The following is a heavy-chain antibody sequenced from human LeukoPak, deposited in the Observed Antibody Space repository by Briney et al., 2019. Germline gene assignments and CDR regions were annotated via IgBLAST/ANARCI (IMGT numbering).Heavy chain of an antibody. CDR3: ARERYDILTGCQRYYYYYYGMDV. V-gene: IGHV3-7*01. CDR2: IKQDGSEK. D-gene: IGHD3-9*01. J-gene: IGHJ6*02. CDR1: GFTFSSYW. Sequence: GGSLRLSCAASGFTFSSYWMSWVRQAPGKGLEWVANIKQDGSEKYYVDSVKGRFTISRDNAKNSLYLQMNSLRAEDTAVYYCARERYDILTGCQRYYYYYYGMDVWGQGTTVTVSS.